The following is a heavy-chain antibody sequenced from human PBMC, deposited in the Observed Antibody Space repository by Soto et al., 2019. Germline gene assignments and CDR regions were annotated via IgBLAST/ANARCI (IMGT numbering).Heavy chain of an antibody. Sequence: QMRLQESGPGLVRPSETLSLTCTVSGGSINGAYYWGWFRQHPGKGLEWIGFIYYSGSTYQNLYHKSRITMSIAQSKNQLSLRLTSVTVEDTAVYYCAREAYSASTPRGVFDMWGQGTTVTVSA. CDR1: GGSINGAYY. CDR3: AREAYSASTPRGVFDM. V-gene: IGHV4-31*03. J-gene: IGHJ3*02. D-gene: IGHD1-26*01. CDR2: IYYSGST.